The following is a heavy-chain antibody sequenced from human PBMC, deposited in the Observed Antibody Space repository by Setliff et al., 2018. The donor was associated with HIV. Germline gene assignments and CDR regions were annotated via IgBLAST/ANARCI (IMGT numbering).Heavy chain of an antibody. CDR1: GFTFGTYW. V-gene: IGHV3-7*01. Sequence: GGSLRLSCAASGFTFGTYWMTWLRQAPGKGLEWVANINQDGTVIFYVDSVKGRVIMSRDNAKTSVYLDMYSVRAEDTAKYYCARVDWGRFDYWGQGALVTVSS. J-gene: IGHJ4*02. D-gene: IGHD3-16*01. CDR3: ARVDWGRFDY. CDR2: INQDGTVI.